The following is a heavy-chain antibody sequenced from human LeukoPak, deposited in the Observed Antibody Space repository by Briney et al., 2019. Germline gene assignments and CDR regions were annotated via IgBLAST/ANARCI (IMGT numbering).Heavy chain of an antibody. D-gene: IGHD5-18*01. CDR3: TTVAVQLWFVGAFDI. CDR2: IKSKTNGGTT. V-gene: IGHV3-15*01. Sequence: GGSLRLSCAASGFTFSNAWMSWVRQAPGKGLEWVGRIKSKTNGGTTDYAAPVKGRFTISRDDSKNTLYLQMNSLKTEDTAVYYCTTVAVQLWFVGAFDIWGQGTMVTVSS. J-gene: IGHJ3*02. CDR1: GFTFSNAW.